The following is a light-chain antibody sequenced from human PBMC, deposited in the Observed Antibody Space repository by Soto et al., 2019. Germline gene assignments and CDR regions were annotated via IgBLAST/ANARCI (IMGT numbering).Light chain of an antibody. CDR2: GAS. Sequence: EIVMMQPPYTRYAYPGDTATFFCRASQSVSSNLAWYQQKPGQAPRLLIYGASTRATGIPARFSGSGSGTEFTLTISSLQSEDFTVYYCQQYNNWPRTFGQGTKVDI. CDR1: QSVSSN. J-gene: IGKJ1*01. V-gene: IGKV3-15*01. CDR3: QQYNNWPRT.